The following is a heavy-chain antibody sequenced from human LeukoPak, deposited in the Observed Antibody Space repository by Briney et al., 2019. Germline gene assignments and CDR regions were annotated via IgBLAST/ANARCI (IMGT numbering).Heavy chain of an antibody. CDR3: ATGAYYYDSSGYYDGRDFDY. D-gene: IGHD3-22*01. CDR1: GGTFSSYA. V-gene: IGHV1-69*05. J-gene: IGHJ4*02. CDR2: IIPIFGTA. Sequence: ASVKVSCKASGGTFSSYAISWVRQAPGQGLEWMGGIIPIFGTANYAQKFQGRVTITTDESTSTTYMELSSLRSEDTAVYYCATGAYYYDSSGYYDGRDFDYWGQGTLVTVSS.